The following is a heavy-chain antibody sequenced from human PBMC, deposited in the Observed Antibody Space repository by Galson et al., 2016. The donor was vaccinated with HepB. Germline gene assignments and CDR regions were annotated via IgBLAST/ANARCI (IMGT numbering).Heavy chain of an antibody. CDR1: GFTFSNYG. D-gene: IGHD5-24*01. CDR3: ARDKMRRLQLVYFLDH. Sequence: SLRLSCAASGFTFSNYGMHWVRQTPGKGLEWVALIWDDGSKKYYADSVKGRFTISRGNSKNTLYLQMDSLRAEDTAVYYCARDKMRRLQLVYFLDHWGQGTLVTVSS. CDR2: IWDDGSKK. V-gene: IGHV3-33*01. J-gene: IGHJ4*02.